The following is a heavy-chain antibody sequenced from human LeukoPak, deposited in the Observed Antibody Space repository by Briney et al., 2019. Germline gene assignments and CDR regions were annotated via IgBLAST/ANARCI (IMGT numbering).Heavy chain of an antibody. Sequence: GESLNISCKGSGYSFTSYGIRWVRQAPGQGLEWMGWISAYNGNTNYAQKLQGTVTMTTDTSTSTAYMELRSLRSDDTAVYYCARSYYYESSGYQSFAYWGQGTLVTVSS. D-gene: IGHD3-22*01. V-gene: IGHV1-18*01. CDR2: ISAYNGNT. CDR3: ARSYYYESSGYQSFAY. J-gene: IGHJ4*02. CDR1: GYSFTSYG.